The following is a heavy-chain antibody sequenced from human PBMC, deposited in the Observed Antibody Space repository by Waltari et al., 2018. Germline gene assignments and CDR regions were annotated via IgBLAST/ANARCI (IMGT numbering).Heavy chain of an antibody. CDR2: MNPNSGNT. D-gene: IGHD6-19*01. J-gene: IGHJ4*02. V-gene: IGHV1-8*02. CDR1: GYTFTSYD. Sequence: QVQLVQSGAEVKKPGSSVKVSCKASGYTFTSYDINWVRQATGQGLEWMGWMNPNSGNTGYAEKFQGRVTITADTSTDTAYMELSSLRSEDTAVYYCATRSAGNDYWGQGTLVTVSS. CDR3: ATRSAGNDY.